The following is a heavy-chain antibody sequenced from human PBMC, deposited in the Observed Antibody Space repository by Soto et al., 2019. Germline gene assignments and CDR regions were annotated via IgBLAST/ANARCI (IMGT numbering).Heavy chain of an antibody. D-gene: IGHD5-18*01. CDR2: ISYEGSNK. CDR3: AKDLGSGGIQLWSVLSYYYYGMDV. V-gene: IGHV3-30*18. CDR1: GFTFSSYC. Sequence: GGSLRLSCAASGFTFSSYCMHWVRQAPGKGLEWVAVISYEGSNKYYADSVKGRFTTSRDNSKNTLYLQMNSLRAEDTAVYYCAKDLGSGGIQLWSVLSYYYYGMDVWGQGTTVTVSS. J-gene: IGHJ6*02.